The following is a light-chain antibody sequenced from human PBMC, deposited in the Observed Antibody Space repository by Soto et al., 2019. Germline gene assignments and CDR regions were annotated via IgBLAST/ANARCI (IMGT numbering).Light chain of an antibody. V-gene: IGKV1-39*01. CDR1: QSISNH. CDR2: AAS. CDR3: QQSYSSPPT. Sequence: DIQMTQSPSSLSASVEDRVIITCRASQSISNHLNWYQQKPGKAPKLLIFAASRLQSGVPSRFSGSRSGPDFTLTISSLQPEDFATYYCQQSYSSPPTFGQGTKVEIK. J-gene: IGKJ1*01.